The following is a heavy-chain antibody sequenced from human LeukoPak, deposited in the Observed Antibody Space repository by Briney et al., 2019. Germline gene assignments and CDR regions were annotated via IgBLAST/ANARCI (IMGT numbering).Heavy chain of an antibody. CDR2: TSSGSSYI. CDR3: ARDITMIVVVTPYFDY. J-gene: IGHJ4*02. CDR1: VFTFSSYS. Sequence: PGGALRLSCAASVFTFSSYSMNWVRQAPGKGLEWVSSTSSGSSYIYYADSVKRRFTISRDNAKNSLYLQMNSLRAEDTAVYYCARDITMIVVVTPYFDYWGQGTLVTVSS. D-gene: IGHD3-22*01. V-gene: IGHV3-21*01.